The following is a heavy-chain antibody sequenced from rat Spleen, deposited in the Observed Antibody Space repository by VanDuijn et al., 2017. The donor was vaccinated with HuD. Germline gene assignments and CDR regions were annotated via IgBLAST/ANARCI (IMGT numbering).Heavy chain of an antibody. J-gene: IGHJ3*01. D-gene: IGHD1-10*01. V-gene: IGHV5-29*01. CDR1: GFTFRDDY. CDR3: ARHGIYNNYGWFAY. CDR2: ISYDGRST. Sequence: EVQLVESDGGLVQPGRSLKLSCAASGFTFRDDYMAWVRQDPTKGLEWVATISYDGRSTYYRYSLMVRFTISRDNAKSTLYLQMDSLRSEETATYYCARHGIYNNYGWFAYWGQGTLVTVSS.